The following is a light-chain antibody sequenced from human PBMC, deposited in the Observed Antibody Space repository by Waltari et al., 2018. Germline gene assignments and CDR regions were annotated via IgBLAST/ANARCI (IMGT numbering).Light chain of an antibody. V-gene: IGLV1-40*01. CDR1: GSNIGAGYD. CDR3: QSYDTSLSVV. J-gene: IGLJ3*02. CDR2: GST. Sequence: QSVLTQPPSVSGAPGQRVTISCTGSGSNIGAGYDVHWYQQLPRTAPKLLIYGSTSRPLGVPDLFFGSTSGTSASLAITVLQAEDEADYYCQSYDTSLSVVFGGGTKLTVL.